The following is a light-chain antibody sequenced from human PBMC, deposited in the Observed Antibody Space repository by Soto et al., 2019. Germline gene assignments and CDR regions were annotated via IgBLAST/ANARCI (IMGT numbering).Light chain of an antibody. CDR1: QSVGRN. Sequence: EIVMTQSPVALSVSPGESAALSCRASQSVGRNFAWYQQRLGQAPRVLIYGTSTRATGVPARFSGSGSGTDFTLTISSLQSEDFAVYYCQQYNKWPYTFGQGTRLEIK. J-gene: IGKJ2*01. CDR2: GTS. V-gene: IGKV3-15*01. CDR3: QQYNKWPYT.